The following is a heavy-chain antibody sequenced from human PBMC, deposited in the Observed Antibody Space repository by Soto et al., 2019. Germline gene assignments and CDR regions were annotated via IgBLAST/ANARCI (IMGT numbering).Heavy chain of an antibody. CDR3: ARSYVGLISSRAGFDH. V-gene: IGHV4-4*02. CDR1: GGSISSNNG. Sequence: QVQLQESGPGLVKPSGTLSLICAVSGGSISSNNGWSWVRQPPGKGLEWIGEIYHSGSTNYNPSLKGRVTIAVDKSKNQSSLQLTSVTAADTAVYYWARSYVGLISSRAGFDHWGQGTLVTVSS. J-gene: IGHJ4*02. D-gene: IGHD1-26*01. CDR2: IYHSGST.